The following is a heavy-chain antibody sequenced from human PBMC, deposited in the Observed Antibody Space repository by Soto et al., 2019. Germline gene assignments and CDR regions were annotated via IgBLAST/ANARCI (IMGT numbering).Heavy chain of an antibody. CDR2: ISSSSSYI. V-gene: IGHV3-21*01. J-gene: IGHJ6*02. CDR3: ARDARMDV. Sequence: EVQLVESGGGLVKPGGSLRPSLAASGLTFSSYSMTWVRQAPGKGLEWVSSISSSSSYIYYADSVKGRFTISRDNAKNSLYLQMNSLRAEDTAVYYCARDARMDVWGQGTTVTVSS. CDR1: GLTFSSYS.